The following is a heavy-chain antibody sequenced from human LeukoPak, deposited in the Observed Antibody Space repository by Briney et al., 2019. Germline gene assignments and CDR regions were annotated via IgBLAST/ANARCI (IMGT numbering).Heavy chain of an antibody. D-gene: IGHD1-26*01. V-gene: IGHV4-34*01. CDR2: INHSGST. J-gene: IGHJ5*02. CDR3: ARGKRLAVGATTGWFDP. CDR1: GGSFSGYY. Sequence: SETLSLTCAVYGGSFSGYYWSWIRQPPGKGLEWIGEINHSGSTNYNPSLKSRVTISVDTSKNQFSLKLSSVTAADTAVYYCARGKRLAVGATTGWFDPWGQGTLVTVSS.